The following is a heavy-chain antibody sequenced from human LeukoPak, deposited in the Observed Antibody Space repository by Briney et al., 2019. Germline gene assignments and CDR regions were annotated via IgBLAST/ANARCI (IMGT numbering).Heavy chain of an antibody. Sequence: SETLSLTCTVSGGSISSSSYYWGWIRQPPGKGLEWIGSIYYSGSTYYNPSLKSRVTISVDTSKNQFSLKLSSVTAADTAVYYCARPVTTDANFDYWGQGTLVTVSS. CDR3: ARPVTTDANFDY. J-gene: IGHJ4*02. CDR2: IYYSGST. D-gene: IGHD4-17*01. V-gene: IGHV4-39*01. CDR1: GGSISSSSYY.